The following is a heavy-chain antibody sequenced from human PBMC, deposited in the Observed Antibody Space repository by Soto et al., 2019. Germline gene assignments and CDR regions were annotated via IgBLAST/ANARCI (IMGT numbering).Heavy chain of an antibody. CDR2: ISGSGDKT. V-gene: IGHV3-23*01. Sequence: GGSLRLSCAASGFAFNDFAMNWVRQAPGKGPEWLSTISGSGDKTFHSDSVKGRFNTSRDNSNNKMFLQMNSLRAEDTAIYYCAKGASHAPFEKWGRGTLVTVSS. J-gene: IGHJ4*02. CDR3: AKGASHAPFEK. CDR1: GFAFNDFA.